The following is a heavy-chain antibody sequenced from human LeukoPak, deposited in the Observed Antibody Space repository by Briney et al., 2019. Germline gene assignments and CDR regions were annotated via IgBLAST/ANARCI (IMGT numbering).Heavy chain of an antibody. CDR3: VRDRGYSTFDY. J-gene: IGHJ4*02. D-gene: IGHD4-23*01. CDR1: GFPLINYW. V-gene: IGHV3-7*01. CDR2: MKEDGGEI. Sequence: PGGSLRLSCAGSGFPLINYWMACVCPAPGEGRGWVANMKEDGGEINYVDYVKGRFTISRDNAKNSLDLQMNSLRVDDTAVYYCVRDRGYSTFDYWGQGTLVIVSS.